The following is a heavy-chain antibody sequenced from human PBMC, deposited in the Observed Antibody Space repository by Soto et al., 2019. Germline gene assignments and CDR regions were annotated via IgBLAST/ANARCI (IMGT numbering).Heavy chain of an antibody. J-gene: IGHJ3*02. D-gene: IGHD1-1*01. V-gene: IGHV1-18*01. Sequence: QVQLVQSGAEVKKPGASVKVSCKASGYTFTSYGIGWVRQAPGQGLEWMGWISGYNGNTKYTQKFQGRVTMTTDTSTSTAYMELRSLRSDDTAVYYCARQSRVQWERPDDAFDIWGQGTMVTVSS. CDR2: ISGYNGNT. CDR1: GYTFTSYG. CDR3: ARQSRVQWERPDDAFDI.